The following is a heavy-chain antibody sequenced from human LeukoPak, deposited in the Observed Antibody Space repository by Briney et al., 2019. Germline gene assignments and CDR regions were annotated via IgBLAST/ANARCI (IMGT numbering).Heavy chain of an antibody. CDR1: GGSISSSSYY. CDR2: IYYTGRT. CDR3: ARHTVYHDFWSGPDV. Sequence: SETLSLTCTVSGGSISSSSYYWGWIRQPPGKGLEWIGSIYYTGRTYYNPSLKSRVTVSVDTSKNHFSLKLCSVTASDTAVYYCARHTVYHDFWSGPDVWGQGTMVTVSS. V-gene: IGHV4-39*01. J-gene: IGHJ6*02. D-gene: IGHD3-3*01.